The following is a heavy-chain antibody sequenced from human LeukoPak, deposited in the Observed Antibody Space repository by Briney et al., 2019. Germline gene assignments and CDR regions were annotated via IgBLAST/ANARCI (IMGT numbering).Heavy chain of an antibody. D-gene: IGHD4-17*01. CDR2: SFYGGST. Sequence: PSETLSLTCTVSGGSISGSYWTWIRQPPGKTLEWIGHSFYGGSTNYNPSLKSRLTISVDTSKNQFSLKVISVTAADTAVYYCARELYGDFDYWAREPWSPSPQ. J-gene: IGHJ4*02. CDR3: ARELYGDFDY. V-gene: IGHV4-59*01. CDR1: GGSISGSY.